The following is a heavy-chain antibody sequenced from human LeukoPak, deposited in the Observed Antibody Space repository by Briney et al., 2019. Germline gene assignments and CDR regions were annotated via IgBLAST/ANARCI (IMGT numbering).Heavy chain of an antibody. CDR2: ISGSGAST. J-gene: IGHJ4*02. D-gene: IGHD3-10*01. Sequence: GGSLRLSCAASGFSFSNNAMSWVRQTPGKGLEWVSAISGSGASTYYADSVKGRFTISRDNSMNTLYLQMNSLRADDTAVYYCAKDEGPSVDGDYFDYWGQGTLVTVSS. V-gene: IGHV3-23*01. CDR3: AKDEGPSVDGDYFDY. CDR1: GFSFSNNA.